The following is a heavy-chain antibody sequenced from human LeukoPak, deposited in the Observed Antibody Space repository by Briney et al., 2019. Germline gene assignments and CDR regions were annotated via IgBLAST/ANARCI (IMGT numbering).Heavy chain of an antibody. CDR3: ARELCGGDCYLSRWFAP. V-gene: IGHV4-4*09. CDR1: GGSISSYY. J-gene: IGHJ5*02. CDR2: IYTGGST. Sequence: SETLSLTCTVSGGSISSYYWSWIRQPPGKGLEWIGYIYTGGSTNFNPSLKSRVTISVDTSNNQFSLKLSSVTAADTAVYYCARELCGGDCYLSRWFAPWGQGTLVTVSS. D-gene: IGHD2-21*02.